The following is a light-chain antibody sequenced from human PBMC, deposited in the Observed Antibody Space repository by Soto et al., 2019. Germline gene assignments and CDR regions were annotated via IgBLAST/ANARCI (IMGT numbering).Light chain of an antibody. J-gene: IGLJ1*01. CDR2: EVN. V-gene: IGLV2-8*01. Sequence: HSVLAQPPPASEPPRQSVTISCSGPSGYVAGYNFVWSXQQYPGKDQKLEIYEVNKRPSGFPDSFSGSKSGKTASLTVTGHQTNDEAFYYFSPYGCSNNLVFGTGTKVTFL. CDR3: SPYGCSNNLV. CDR1: SGYVAGYNF.